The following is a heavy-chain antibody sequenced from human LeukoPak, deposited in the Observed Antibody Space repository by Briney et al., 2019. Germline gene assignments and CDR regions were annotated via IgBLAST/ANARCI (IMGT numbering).Heavy chain of an antibody. CDR1: GFSLSTSGMR. D-gene: IGHD5-18*01. V-gene: IGHV2-70*04. Sequence: SGPTLVNPTQTLTLTCTFSGFSLSTSGMRVSWIRQPPGKALEWLARIDWDDDKFYSTSLKTRLTISKDTSKNQVVLTMTNMDPVDTATYYCARMGYSYGYYAFDIRGQGTMVTVSS. CDR2: IDWDDDK. CDR3: ARMGYSYGYYAFDI. J-gene: IGHJ3*02.